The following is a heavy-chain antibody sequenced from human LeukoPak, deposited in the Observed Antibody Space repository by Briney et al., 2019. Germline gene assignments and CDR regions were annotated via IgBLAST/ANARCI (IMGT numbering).Heavy chain of an antibody. CDR1: GGSFSGYY. CDR3: ARASFIAARPYDP. V-gene: IGHV4-34*01. Sequence: PSETLPLTCAVYGGSFSGYYWSWICQPPGKGLEWIGEINHSGSTNYNPSLKSRVTISVDTSKNQFSLKLSSVTAADTAVYYCARASFIAARPYDPWGQGTLVTVSS. D-gene: IGHD6-6*01. J-gene: IGHJ5*02. CDR2: INHSGST.